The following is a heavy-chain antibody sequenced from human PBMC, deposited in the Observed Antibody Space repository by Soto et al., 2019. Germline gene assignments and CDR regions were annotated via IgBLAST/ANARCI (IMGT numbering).Heavy chain of an antibody. CDR1: GGSISSSSYY. Sequence: SETLSLTCTVSGGSISSSSYYWGWIRQPPGKGLEWIGSIYYSGSTYYNPSLKSRVTISVDTSKNQFSLKLSSVTAADTAVYYCARHLYYDSPGSAFRWQYDFWSGYFSGMDVWGQGTTVTVSS. J-gene: IGHJ6*02. D-gene: IGHD3-3*01. CDR3: ARHLYYDSPGSAFRWQYDFWSGYFSGMDV. V-gene: IGHV4-39*01. CDR2: IYYSGST.